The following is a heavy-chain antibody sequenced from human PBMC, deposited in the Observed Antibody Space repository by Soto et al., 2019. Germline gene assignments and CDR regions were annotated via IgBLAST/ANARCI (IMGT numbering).Heavy chain of an antibody. CDR2: ISYDGSNN. CDR1: GFTFSSFA. Sequence: QVQLVESGGGVVQHGRSLRLSCAASGFTFSSFAMHWVRPAPGKGLEWVAVISYDGSNNYYADSVKGRFTISRDNSKNTLYLQMNSLRAEDTAVYYCAREEWLVRIDYWGQGTLVTVSS. D-gene: IGHD6-19*01. CDR3: AREEWLVRIDY. V-gene: IGHV3-30-3*01. J-gene: IGHJ4*02.